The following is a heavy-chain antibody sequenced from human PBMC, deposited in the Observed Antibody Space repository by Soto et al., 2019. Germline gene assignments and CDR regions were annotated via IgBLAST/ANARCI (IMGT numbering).Heavy chain of an antibody. CDR3: AGDSSGWYNYQYGMDV. D-gene: IGHD6-19*01. J-gene: IGHJ6*02. Sequence: SETLSLTCTVSGGSISSYYWSWIRQPPGKGLEWIGYIYYSGSTNYNPSLKSRVTISVDTSKNQFSLKLSSVTAADTAVYYCAGDSSGWYNYQYGMDVWGQGTTFPVS. V-gene: IGHV4-59*01. CDR2: IYYSGST. CDR1: GGSISSYY.